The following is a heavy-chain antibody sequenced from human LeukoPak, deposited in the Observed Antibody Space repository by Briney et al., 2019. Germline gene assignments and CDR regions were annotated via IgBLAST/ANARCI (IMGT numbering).Heavy chain of an antibody. V-gene: IGHV3-23*01. CDR3: AKGPHSSASYLFDS. D-gene: IGHD2-2*01. CDR1: GFIFSNYA. Sequence: AGGSLRLSCAASGFIFSNYAMSWVRQAPGKGPEWVSLIRGSGDDTNYAESVRGRFTISRDNSKNTLCLLMKSLRVEDTAVYYCAKGPHSSASYLFDSWGQGTLVTVSS. J-gene: IGHJ4*02. CDR2: IRGSGDDT.